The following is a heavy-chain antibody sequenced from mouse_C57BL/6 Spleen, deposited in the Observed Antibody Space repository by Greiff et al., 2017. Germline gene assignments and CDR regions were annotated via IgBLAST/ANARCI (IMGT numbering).Heavy chain of an antibody. CDR2: FYPGSGSI. D-gene: IGHD1-1*01. Sequence: VKLSCKASGYTFTEYTIHWVKQRSGQGLEWIGWFYPGSGSIKYNEKFKDKATLTADKSSSTVYMELSRLTSEDSAVYFCARHEDLHYYGSSPYAMDYWGQGTSVTVSS. CDR3: ARHEDLHYYGSSPYAMDY. V-gene: IGHV1-62-2*01. CDR1: GYTFTEYT. J-gene: IGHJ4*01.